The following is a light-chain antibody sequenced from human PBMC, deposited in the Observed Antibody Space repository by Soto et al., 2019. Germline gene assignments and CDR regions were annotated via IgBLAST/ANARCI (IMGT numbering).Light chain of an antibody. CDR2: EDS. CDR3: QSYAGISVV. CDR1: TGNIASNY. V-gene: IGLV6-57*04. J-gene: IGLJ2*01. Sequence: NFMLSQPHSVSGSPGKTVTISCTRSTGNIASNYVQWYQQRPGSAPTSVIYEDSQRPSGVPDRFSGSIDSSSNSASLSISGLETEDEADYYCQSYAGISVVCGGGTKLTVL.